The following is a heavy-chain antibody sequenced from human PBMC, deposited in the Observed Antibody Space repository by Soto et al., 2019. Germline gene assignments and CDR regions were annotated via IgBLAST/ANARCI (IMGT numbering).Heavy chain of an antibody. V-gene: IGHV1-18*01. D-gene: IGHD5-12*01. Sequence: QVQLEQSRSEVKKPGAAVRVSCEASGYNFMSYGITWVRQAPGQGLEWMGWITAYNGDTNYAQKFRGRVTLSIDTSTSTASMELRSLRSDDTAVYYCARYIVKHSVSYIQGLDVWGQGNMVTVS. CDR2: ITAYNGDT. CDR1: GYNFMSYG. J-gene: IGHJ6*02. CDR3: ARYIVKHSVSYIQGLDV.